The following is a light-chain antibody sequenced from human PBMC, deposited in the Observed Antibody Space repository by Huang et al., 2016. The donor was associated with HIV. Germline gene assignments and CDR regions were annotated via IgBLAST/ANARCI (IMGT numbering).Light chain of an antibody. J-gene: IGKJ2*01. V-gene: IGKV3-15*01. CDR3: QQYNNWPYT. CDR2: GAS. CDR1: QSVSSN. Sequence: EIVMTQSPATLSVSPGERATLSCRASQSVSSNLAWYQRKPGQAPRLLIYGASTRATGIPARFRGSGSGTEFTLTISSLQSEDFAVYYCQQYNNWPYTFGQGTKLEIK.